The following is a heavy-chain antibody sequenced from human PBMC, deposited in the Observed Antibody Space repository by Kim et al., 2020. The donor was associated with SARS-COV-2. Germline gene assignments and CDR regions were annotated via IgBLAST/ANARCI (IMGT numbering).Heavy chain of an antibody. J-gene: IGHJ3*02. CDR3: ARTYDYICGSYRFDAFDI. CDR1: GFSLSTSGVG. D-gene: IGHD3-16*02. V-gene: IGHV2-5*02. CDR2: IYWDDDK. Sequence: SGPTLVKPTQTLTLTCTFSGFSLSTSGVGVGWIRQPPGKALEWLALIYWDDDKRYSPSLKSRLTITKDTSKNQVVLTMTNMDPMDTATSYCARTYDYICGSYRFDAFDISGQGTMLTVSS.